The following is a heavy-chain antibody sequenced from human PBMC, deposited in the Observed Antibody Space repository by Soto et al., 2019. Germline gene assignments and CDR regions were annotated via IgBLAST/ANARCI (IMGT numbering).Heavy chain of an antibody. Sequence: QVQLVQSGAEVKKPGASVKVSCKASGYTFTGYYMHWARQTPGQGLEWMGWINPNSGATNHAQKFQGWVNMTRDTSISTACMELSRLRSDDTAVYYRARYSVRDDDYVLSSWFDPWGKGTLVTVSS. J-gene: IGHJ5*02. CDR3: ARYSVRDDDYVLSSWFDP. CDR1: GYTFTGYY. CDR2: INPNSGAT. D-gene: IGHD3-16*01. V-gene: IGHV1-2*04.